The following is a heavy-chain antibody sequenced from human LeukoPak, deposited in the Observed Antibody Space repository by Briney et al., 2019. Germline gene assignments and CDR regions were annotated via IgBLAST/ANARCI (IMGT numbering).Heavy chain of an antibody. V-gene: IGHV4-39*01. J-gene: IGHJ4*02. D-gene: IGHD1-26*01. CDR3: ARQGGSYYTPFDS. CDR2: IYYRGST. CDR1: GCSLSSSSYY. Sequence: PSETLSLTCTVSGCSLSSSSYYWVWIRQPPGKGLEWIGNIYYRGSTYYNPSLRSRVTISVDTSKNQFSLKLTSVAAADTAVYYCARQGGSYYTPFDSWGQGTLVTVSS.